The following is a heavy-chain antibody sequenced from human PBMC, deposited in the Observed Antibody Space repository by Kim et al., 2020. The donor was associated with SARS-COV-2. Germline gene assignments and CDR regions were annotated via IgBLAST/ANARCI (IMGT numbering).Heavy chain of an antibody. J-gene: IGHJ4*02. D-gene: IGHD3-22*01. CDR1: GYTFTSYY. V-gene: IGHV1-46*01. Sequence: ASVKVSCKASGYTFTSYYMHWVRQAPGQGLEWMGIINPSGGSTSYAQKFQGRVTMTRDTSTSTVYMELSSLRSEDTAMYYCARARYYDSSGYSRIFDYWGQGTLVTVSS. CDR3: ARARYYDSSGYSRIFDY. CDR2: INPSGGST.